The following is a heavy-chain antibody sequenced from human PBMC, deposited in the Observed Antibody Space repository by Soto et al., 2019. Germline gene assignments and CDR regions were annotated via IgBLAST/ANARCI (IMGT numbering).Heavy chain of an antibody. V-gene: IGHV1-69*12. J-gene: IGHJ4*02. D-gene: IGHD3-16*01. CDR1: GGTFSSYA. CDR3: ARGQTGGGWGYYFDY. Sequence: QVQLVQSGAEVKKPGSSVKVSCKASGGTFSSYAIDWVRQAPGQGLEWMGGIIPIFGTADYAQKFQGRVTITADEFTSTAYMELSSLGSEDTAVYYCARGQTGGGWGYYFDYWGQGTVVTVSS. CDR2: IIPIFGTA.